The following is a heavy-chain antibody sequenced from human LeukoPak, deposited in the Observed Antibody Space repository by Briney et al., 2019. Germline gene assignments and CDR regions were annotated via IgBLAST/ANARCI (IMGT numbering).Heavy chain of an antibody. CDR3: ARAPVGSGSYSYYFDY. Sequence: ASETLSLTCTVSGGSISSYYWSWIRQPPGKGLEWIGYIYYSGSTNYNPSLRSRVTISVETSKNQFSLKLSSVTAADTAVYYCARAPVGSGSYSYYFDYWGQGTLVTVSS. CDR1: GGSISSYY. V-gene: IGHV4-59*01. D-gene: IGHD3-10*01. CDR2: IYYSGST. J-gene: IGHJ4*02.